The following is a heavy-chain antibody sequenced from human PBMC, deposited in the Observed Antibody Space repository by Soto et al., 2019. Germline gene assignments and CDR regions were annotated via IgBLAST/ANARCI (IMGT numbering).Heavy chain of an antibody. CDR3: ARDTYGSGSYFAFDI. J-gene: IGHJ3*02. V-gene: IGHV3-48*01. CDR2: ISSSSSTI. CDR1: GFTFSSYS. Sequence: LSLPCAASGFTFSSYSMNWVRQAPGKGLEWVSYISSSSSTIYYADSVKGRFTISRDNAKNSLYLQMNSLRAEDTAVYYCARDTYGSGSYFAFDIWGQGTMVTVAS. D-gene: IGHD3-10*01.